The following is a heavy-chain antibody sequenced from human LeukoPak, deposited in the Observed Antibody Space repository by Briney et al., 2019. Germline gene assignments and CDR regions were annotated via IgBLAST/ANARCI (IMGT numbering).Heavy chain of an antibody. V-gene: IGHV3-48*01. CDR2: ISSSSSSI. Sequence: PGGSLRLSCAASGFTFSIFSMNWVRQAAGKGLEWVSYISSSSSSIYYADSVKGRFTVSRDNAKNSLYLQMNSLRAEDTAVFYCARARGTMVDAFDIWGQGTMVTVSS. D-gene: IGHD3-10*01. CDR3: ARARGTMVDAFDI. J-gene: IGHJ3*02. CDR1: GFTFSIFS.